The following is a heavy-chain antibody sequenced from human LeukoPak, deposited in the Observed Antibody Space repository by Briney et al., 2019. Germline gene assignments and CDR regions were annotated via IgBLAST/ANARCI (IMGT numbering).Heavy chain of an antibody. Sequence: SETLSLTCTVSGGPIGSYHWNWIRQPPGTGLEWIGIVFNNGGTKHNPSLKSRVAISVDTSKNQFALKLTSVTAADTAVYYCVASYGGYVLDYWGQGALVIVSS. V-gene: IGHV4-59*01. CDR1: GGPIGSYH. CDR3: VASYGGYVLDY. D-gene: IGHD5-12*01. J-gene: IGHJ4*02. CDR2: VFNNGGT.